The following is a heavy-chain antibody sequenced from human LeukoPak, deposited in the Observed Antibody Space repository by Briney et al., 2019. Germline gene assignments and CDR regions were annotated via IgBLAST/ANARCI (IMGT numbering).Heavy chain of an antibody. CDR2: ISAYNGNT. D-gene: IGHD3-16*01. V-gene: IGHV1-18*01. CDR3: ARVSYVFEFDP. Sequence: ASVKVSCKASGYTFTSYGISWVRQAPGQGLEWMGWISAYNGNTNYAQKFQGRVTITADESTSTAYMELSSLRSEDTAVYYCARVSYVFEFDPWGQGTLVTVSS. CDR1: GYTFTSYG. J-gene: IGHJ5*02.